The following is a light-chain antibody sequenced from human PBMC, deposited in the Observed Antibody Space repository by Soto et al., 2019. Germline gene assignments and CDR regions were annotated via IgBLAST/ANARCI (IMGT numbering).Light chain of an antibody. CDR1: TSDVGAYNY. V-gene: IGLV2-8*01. CDR3: SSYAGSNTYV. Sequence: QSVLTQPPSASGSPGQSVTISCTGTTSDVGAYNYVSWYQQHPGKAPKLMISEVSERPSGVPDRFSGSKSGNTASLTVSGLQAEDEADYYCSSYAGSNTYVFGTGTKLTVL. CDR2: EVS. J-gene: IGLJ1*01.